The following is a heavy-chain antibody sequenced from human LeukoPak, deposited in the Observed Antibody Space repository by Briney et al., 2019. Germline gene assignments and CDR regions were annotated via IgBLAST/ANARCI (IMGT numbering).Heavy chain of an antibody. CDR1: GGSISSGGYS. CDR3: AGGSLYGSGSFFDY. CDR2: IYHSGST. V-gene: IGHV4-30-2*01. D-gene: IGHD3-10*01. Sequence: SQTLSLTCAVSGGSISSGGYSWSWIRQPPGKGLEWIGYIYHSGSTYYNPSLKSRVTISVDKSKNQFSLKLSSVTAADTAVYYCAGGSLYGSGSFFDYWGQGTLVTVSS. J-gene: IGHJ4*02.